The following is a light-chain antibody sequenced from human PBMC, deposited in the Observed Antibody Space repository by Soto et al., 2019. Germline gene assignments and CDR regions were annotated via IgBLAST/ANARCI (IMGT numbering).Light chain of an antibody. J-gene: IGKJ2*01. V-gene: IGKV3-15*01. CDR2: AAS. CDR1: QSVSNK. Sequence: EVVLTQSPATLSASPGERATLSCRASQSVSNKLAWYQHKPGQAPRLLISAASNRATGIPVRFSGSGSGTDFTLTISSLQSEDFAVYYCQQYSYWPYAFGQGTKLEIK. CDR3: QQYSYWPYA.